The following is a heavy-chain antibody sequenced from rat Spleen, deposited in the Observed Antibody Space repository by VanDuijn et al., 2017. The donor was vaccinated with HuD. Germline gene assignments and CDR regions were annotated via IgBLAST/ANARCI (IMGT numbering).Heavy chain of an antibody. J-gene: IGHJ3*01. D-gene: IGHD4-3*01. CDR2: ISYDAGTT. CDR1: GFTFSNYD. V-gene: IGHV5S23*01. Sequence: EVQLVESGGGLVQPGRSLKLSCAASGFTFSNYDMAWVRQAPTKGLEWVASISYDAGTTYYRDSVKGRFTISRDNAKSTLYLQMDSLRSEDTAIYYCVREEFGVRNWGQGTLVTVSS. CDR3: VREEFGVRN.